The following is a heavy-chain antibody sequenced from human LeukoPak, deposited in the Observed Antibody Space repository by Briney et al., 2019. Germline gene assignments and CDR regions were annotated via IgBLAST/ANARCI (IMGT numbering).Heavy chain of an antibody. V-gene: IGHV3-23*01. J-gene: IGHJ5*02. Sequence: GGSLRLSCAASGFTFSSFAMTWVRQAPGKRLEWVSLISASGSPTYYADSVKGRFTISRDNSKNTLYLQMNSLRAEDTAVYYCARASNLLGFDPWGQGTLVTVSS. CDR1: GFTFSSFA. D-gene: IGHD2-8*02. CDR3: ARASNLLGFDP. CDR2: ISASGSPT.